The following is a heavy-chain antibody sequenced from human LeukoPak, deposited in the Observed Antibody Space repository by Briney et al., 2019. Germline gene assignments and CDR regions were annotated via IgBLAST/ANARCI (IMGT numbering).Heavy chain of an antibody. V-gene: IGHV3-23*01. CDR2: ISGSGGST. CDR1: GFTFSSYA. Sequence: PGGSLRLSCAASGFTFSSYAMSWVRQAPGKGLEWVSAISGSGGSTYYADSMKGRFTISSDNSKNTVYLQMNSLRAEDTAVYYCATHYYDSSGYYPFDYWGQGTLVTVSS. CDR3: ATHYYDSSGYYPFDY. D-gene: IGHD3-22*01. J-gene: IGHJ4*02.